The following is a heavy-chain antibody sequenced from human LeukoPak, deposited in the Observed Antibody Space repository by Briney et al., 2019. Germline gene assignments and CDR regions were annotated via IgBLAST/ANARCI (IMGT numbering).Heavy chain of an antibody. Sequence: SETLSLTCAVYGGSFSGYYWSWIRQPPGKGLEWIGEINHSGSTNCNPSLKSRVTISVDTSKNQFSLKLSSVTAADTAVYYCARVSGSSGYYQYYYYYYYMDVWGKGTTVTVSS. D-gene: IGHD3-22*01. J-gene: IGHJ6*03. CDR2: INHSGST. CDR1: GGSFSGYY. CDR3: ARVSGSSGYYQYYYYYYYMDV. V-gene: IGHV4-34*01.